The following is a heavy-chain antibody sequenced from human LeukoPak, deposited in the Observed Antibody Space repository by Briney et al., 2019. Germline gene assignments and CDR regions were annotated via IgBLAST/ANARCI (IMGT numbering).Heavy chain of an antibody. J-gene: IGHJ4*02. CDR1: GGSISSRSYY. CDR3: AREWELLPDDY. D-gene: IGHD1-26*01. CDR2: IYHSGNT. Sequence: SETLSLTCTVSGGSISSRSYYWGWIRQPPGKGLEWIGSIYHSGNTYYNPSLKSRVTIPVDTSKNQFSLKLRSVTAADTAVYYCAREWELLPDDYWGQGTLVTVSS. V-gene: IGHV4-39*07.